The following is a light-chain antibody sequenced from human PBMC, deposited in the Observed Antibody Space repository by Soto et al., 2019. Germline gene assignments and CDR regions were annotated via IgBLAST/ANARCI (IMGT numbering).Light chain of an antibody. CDR2: AAS. J-gene: IGKJ5*01. CDR1: QSIFSS. Sequence: DIQMTQSPFSMSASVGDRVTITCRAGQSIFSSLNWYQHKPGKAPKLLIYAASTLQSGVPSRFRGSGYGTDFALTISSLTTEDFATYYCQQSYNSPPITFGQGTRLEI. CDR3: QQSYNSPPIT. V-gene: IGKV1-39*01.